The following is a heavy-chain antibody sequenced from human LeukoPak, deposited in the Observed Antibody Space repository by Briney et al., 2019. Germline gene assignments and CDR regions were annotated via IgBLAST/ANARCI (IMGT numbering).Heavy chain of an antibody. V-gene: IGHV3-23*01. CDR2: ISDSGGST. CDR3: AKRIGDY. D-gene: IGHD2-15*01. J-gene: IGHJ4*02. CDR1: GITFSSYA. Sequence: GGSLRLSCVASGITFSSYAMSWVRQAPGKGLEWVSTISDSGGSTYYADSVKGRFTISRNNSGGTLYLQMNSLRVEDTAVYYCAKRIGDYWGQGTLVTVSS.